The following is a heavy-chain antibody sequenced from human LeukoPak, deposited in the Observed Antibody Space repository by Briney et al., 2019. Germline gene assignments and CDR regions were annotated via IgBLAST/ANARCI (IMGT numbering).Heavy chain of an antibody. CDR1: GFTVSSNY. V-gene: IGHV3-53*01. D-gene: IGHD6-19*01. J-gene: IGHJ4*02. CDR3: PRAQWLVRGFDY. CDR2: IYSGGST. Sequence: GGSLRLSCAASGFTVSSNYMSWVRQAPGKGLEWVSVIYSGGSTYYADSVKGRFTISRDNSKNTLYLQMNSLRAEDTAVYYCPRAQWLVRGFDYWGQGTLVTVSS.